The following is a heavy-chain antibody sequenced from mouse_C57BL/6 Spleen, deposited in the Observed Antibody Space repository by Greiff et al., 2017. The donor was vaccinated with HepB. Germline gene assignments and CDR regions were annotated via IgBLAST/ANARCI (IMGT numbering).Heavy chain of an antibody. CDR2: IYPGDGDT. D-gene: IGHD2-1*01. V-gene: IGHV1-80*01. Sequence: QVQLQQSGAELVKPGASVKISCKASGYAFSSYWMNWVKQRPGKGLEWIGQIYPGDGDTNYNGKFKGKATLTADKSSSTAYMQLSSLTSEDSAVYFCARDGNPRWYAMDYWGQGTSVTVSS. J-gene: IGHJ4*01. CDR1: GYAFSSYW. CDR3: ARDGNPRWYAMDY.